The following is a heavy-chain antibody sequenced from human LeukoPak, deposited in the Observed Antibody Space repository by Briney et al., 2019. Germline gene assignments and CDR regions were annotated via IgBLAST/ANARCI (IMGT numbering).Heavy chain of an antibody. J-gene: IGHJ4*02. D-gene: IGHD6-19*01. V-gene: IGHV3-23*01. CDR2: ISGSGGGT. CDR3: AKRGQTAVAGLGSFDC. Sequence: PGGSLRLSCAASGFTFSSYAMTWVRQAPGKGLEWVSLISGSGGGTHYADSVRGRFTISRDNSKNTLYLQMNSLRAEDTAVYYCAKRGQTAVAGLGSFDCWGQGTLVTVSS. CDR1: GFTFSSYA.